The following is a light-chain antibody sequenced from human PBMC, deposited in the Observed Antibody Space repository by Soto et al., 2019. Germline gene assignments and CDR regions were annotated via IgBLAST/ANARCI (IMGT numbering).Light chain of an antibody. CDR3: QQYGSSRTWT. J-gene: IGKJ1*01. CDR1: QSVSSSY. V-gene: IGKV3-20*01. CDR2: GAS. Sequence: EIVLTQSPGTLSLSPGERATLSCRASQSVSSSYLAWFQHKPGQAPRLLIYGASSRATGIPDRFSGSGSATDFTLAISRLEPEDFAVYYCQQYGSSRTWTFGQGTKVEIK.